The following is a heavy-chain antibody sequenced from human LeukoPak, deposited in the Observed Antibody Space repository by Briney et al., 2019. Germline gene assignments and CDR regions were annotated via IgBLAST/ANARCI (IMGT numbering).Heavy chain of an antibody. J-gene: IGHJ5*02. V-gene: IGHV3-21*04. D-gene: IGHD2-15*01. Sequence: GGSLRLSCAASGFTFSSYSMNWVRQAPGKGLEWVSSIIISSSYIYYADSVKGRFTISRDNAKKSLYLQMNSLRAEDTAVYHCARGGCSGGSCYFGWFDPWGQGTLVTVSS. CDR1: GFTFSSYS. CDR3: ARGGCSGGSCYFGWFDP. CDR2: IIISSSYI.